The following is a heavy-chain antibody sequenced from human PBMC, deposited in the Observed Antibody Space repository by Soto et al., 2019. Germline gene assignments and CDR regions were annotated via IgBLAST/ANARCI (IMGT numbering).Heavy chain of an antibody. CDR1: GFTFSSYA. Sequence: VGSLRLSCAASGFTFSSYAMSWVRRAPGKGLEWVSGISGSADRTHYADSVKGRFTISRDNSKNTLYLQMNSLRAEDTAVYYCARDGSTAMAYYFDYWGQGTLVTVSS. CDR3: ARDGSTAMAYYFDY. V-gene: IGHV3-23*01. D-gene: IGHD5-18*01. J-gene: IGHJ4*02. CDR2: ISGSADRT.